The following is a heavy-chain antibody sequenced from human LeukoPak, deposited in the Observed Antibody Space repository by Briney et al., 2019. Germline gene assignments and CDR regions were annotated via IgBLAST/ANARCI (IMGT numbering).Heavy chain of an antibody. J-gene: IGHJ4*02. V-gene: IGHV3-66*01. CDR1: GVTVSSNH. CDR3: ARDGENHYCDY. Sequence: GSLRLSCAASGVTVSSNHMSWFRRAPGEGLEWVSVIYSGGSIYYADSVKGRFSISRDNSKNTVYLEMNSLRAEDTAVYYCARDGENHYCDYWGQGTLVSVST. D-gene: IGHD7-27*01. CDR2: IYSGGSI.